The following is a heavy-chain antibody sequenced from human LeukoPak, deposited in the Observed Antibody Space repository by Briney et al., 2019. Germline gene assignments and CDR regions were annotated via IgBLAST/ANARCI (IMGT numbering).Heavy chain of an antibody. J-gene: IGHJ4*02. Sequence: PSGTLPLTCAVSGGSISSSNWWSWVRQPPGKGLEWIGEIYHSGSTNYNPSLKSRVTISVDKSKNQFSLKLSSVTAADTAVYYCASFRQWLVGGYFDYWGQGTLVTVSS. D-gene: IGHD6-19*01. CDR1: GGSISSSNW. CDR2: IYHSGST. CDR3: ASFRQWLVGGYFDY. V-gene: IGHV4-4*02.